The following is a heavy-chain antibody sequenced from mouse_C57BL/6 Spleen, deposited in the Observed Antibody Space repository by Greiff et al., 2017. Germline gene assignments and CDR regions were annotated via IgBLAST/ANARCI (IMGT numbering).Heavy chain of an antibody. CDR2: IYPGSGST. V-gene: IGHV1-55*01. Sequence: QVQLQQPGAELVKPGASVKMSCKASGYTFTSSWITWVKQRPGQGLEWIGDIYPGSGSTNYNEKFKSKATLTVDTSSSTAYMQLSSLTSADSAVYYCARGDYYYGSSYAMDYWGQGTSVTVSS. D-gene: IGHD1-1*01. CDR1: GYTFTSSW. J-gene: IGHJ4*01. CDR3: ARGDYYYGSSYAMDY.